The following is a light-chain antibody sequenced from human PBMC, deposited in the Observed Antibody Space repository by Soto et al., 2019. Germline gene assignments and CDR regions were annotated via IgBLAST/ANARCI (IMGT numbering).Light chain of an antibody. Sequence: AIQMTQSPSSLSASVGDRVTITCRARQGIRNDLGWYQQKPGKAPKLLIYAASSLQSGVPSRFSGSGSGTDFTLTISSLQPEDFAPYYCLQDYNYPPTFGGGTKVEIK. CDR1: QGIRND. CDR3: LQDYNYPPT. J-gene: IGKJ4*01. CDR2: AAS. V-gene: IGKV1-6*01.